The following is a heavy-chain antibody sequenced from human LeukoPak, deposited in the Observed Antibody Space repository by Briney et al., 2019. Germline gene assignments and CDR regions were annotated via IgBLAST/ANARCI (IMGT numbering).Heavy chain of an antibody. CDR1: GFTFSSYW. J-gene: IGHJ4*02. Sequence: GGSLRLSCAASGFTFSSYWMSWVRQAPGKGPEGVANIKQDGSEKYYVDSVKGRFTISRDNAKNSLYLQMNSLRAEDTAVYYCARDRYSSSWSGDYFDYWGQGTLVTVSS. CDR3: ARDRYSSSWSGDYFDY. CDR2: IKQDGSEK. D-gene: IGHD6-13*01. V-gene: IGHV3-7*01.